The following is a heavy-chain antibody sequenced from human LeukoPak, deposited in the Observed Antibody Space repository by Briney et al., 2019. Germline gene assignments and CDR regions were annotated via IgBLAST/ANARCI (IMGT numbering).Heavy chain of an antibody. J-gene: IGHJ4*02. CDR1: GYTFTGYL. V-gene: IGHV1-2*02. Sequence: GASVKVSCKASGYTFTGYLMHWVRQAPGQGLEWMGWINPNSGGTKYAQRFQGRVTMTRDTSISTAYMELSSLRSDDTAVYYCARERWVTTDFWGQGTLVTVSS. D-gene: IGHD4-17*01. CDR2: INPNSGGT. CDR3: ARERWVTTDF.